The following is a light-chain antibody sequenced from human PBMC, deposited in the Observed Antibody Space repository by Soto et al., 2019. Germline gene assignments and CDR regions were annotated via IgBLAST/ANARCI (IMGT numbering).Light chain of an antibody. J-gene: IGLJ1*01. Sequence: QSVLTQPPSVSEAPGQRVTISCTGSSSNIGAGYEAHWYQQVPGTAPKLLIYENNNRPSGVPDRFSGSKSGTSASLAITGLQAEDEAEYSCQSYDSSLRGYVFGTGTKLT. CDR2: ENN. CDR1: SSNIGAGYE. V-gene: IGLV1-40*01. CDR3: QSYDSSLRGYV.